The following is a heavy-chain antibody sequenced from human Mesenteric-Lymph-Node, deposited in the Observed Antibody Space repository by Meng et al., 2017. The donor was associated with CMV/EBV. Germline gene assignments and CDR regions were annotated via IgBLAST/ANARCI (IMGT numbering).Heavy chain of an antibody. D-gene: IGHD5-24*01. CDR2: INPRGGST. Sequence: ASVKVSCKASGYLSYDIRWVRQAPGQGLEWMGIINPRGGSTTYAQKFQGRVTMTRDTSTSTVYMELSNLRSEDTAVYYCARDTVRELEMATIVSGWFDPWGQGTLVTVSS. J-gene: IGHJ5*02. V-gene: IGHV1-46*01. CDR1: GYLSYD. CDR3: ARDTVRELEMATIVSGWFDP.